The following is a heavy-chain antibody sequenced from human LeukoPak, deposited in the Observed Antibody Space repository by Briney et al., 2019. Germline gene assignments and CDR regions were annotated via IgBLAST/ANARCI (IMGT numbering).Heavy chain of an antibody. CDR3: ARERVPSGGYSSGWSYYFDY. CDR1: GYTFTDYY. D-gene: IGHD6-19*01. V-gene: IGHV1-2*02. CDR2: INANIGGT. J-gene: IGHJ4*02. Sequence: ASVKVSCKASGYTFTDYYIHWVRQAPGQGLEWMGWINANIGGTNYAQNFQGRVTMTRDTSTSTAYMEVSRLRSDDTAVYYCARERVPSGGYSSGWSYYFDYWGQGTLVTVSS.